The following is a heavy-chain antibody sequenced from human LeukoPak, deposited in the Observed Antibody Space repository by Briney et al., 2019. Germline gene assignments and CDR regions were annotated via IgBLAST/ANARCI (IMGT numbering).Heavy chain of an antibody. D-gene: IGHD6-25*01. V-gene: IGHV3-21*01. Sequence: GGSLRLSCAASGFTFSSYSMNWVRQAPGKGLEWVSIISRASESIFYADSVKGRFTISRDNAKNSLYLQMNGLRAEDTAVYYCARDGASGRWGQGTLVTVSS. J-gene: IGHJ4*02. CDR2: ISRASESI. CDR1: GFTFSSYS. CDR3: ARDGASGR.